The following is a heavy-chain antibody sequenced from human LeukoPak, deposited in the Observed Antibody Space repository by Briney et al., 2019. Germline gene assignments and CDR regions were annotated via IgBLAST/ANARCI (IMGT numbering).Heavy chain of an antibody. CDR1: GYTFTSYA. V-gene: IGHV1-69*05. Sequence: GASVKVSCKASGYTFTSYAISWVRQAPGQGLEWMGGIIPIFGTANYAQKFQGRVTITTDESTSTAYMELSSLRSEDTAVYYCARDSMGPSGGHYWGQGTLVTVSS. D-gene: IGHD2-8*02. CDR2: IIPIFGTA. J-gene: IGHJ4*02. CDR3: ARDSMGPSGGHY.